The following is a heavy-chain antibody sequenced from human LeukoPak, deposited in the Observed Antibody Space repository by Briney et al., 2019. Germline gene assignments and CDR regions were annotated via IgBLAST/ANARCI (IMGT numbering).Heavy chain of an antibody. D-gene: IGHD3-10*01. Sequence: SEALSLTCPVSGGSISSSSYYWGWIREPPGKGLEWIGSIYYSGSDYYNPSLKSRVTISVNKSKNQFSLKQSSVTAADTAVYYCATKSITMVRGVTLYDYGMDVWGQGTTVTVSS. V-gene: IGHV4-39*01. CDR1: GGSISSSSYY. CDR3: ATKSITMVRGVTLYDYGMDV. J-gene: IGHJ6*02. CDR2: IYYSGSD.